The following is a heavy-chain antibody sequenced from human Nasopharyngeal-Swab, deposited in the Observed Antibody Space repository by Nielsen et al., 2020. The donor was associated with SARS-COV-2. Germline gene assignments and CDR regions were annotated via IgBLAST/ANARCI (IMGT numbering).Heavy chain of an antibody. CDR3: AKDIASLGIWFGDDH. CDR2: ISSGPGTST. V-gene: IGHV3-23*01. CDR1: GFTFSNYA. D-gene: IGHD3-10*01. J-gene: IGHJ5*02. Sequence: GESLKISCAASGFTFSNYAINWIRQAPGKGLEWVSAISSGPGTSTYYAGSVKGRFTISRDSSKNTLYLQMNSLRAEDTATYYCAKDIASLGIWFGDDHWGQGTLVTVSS.